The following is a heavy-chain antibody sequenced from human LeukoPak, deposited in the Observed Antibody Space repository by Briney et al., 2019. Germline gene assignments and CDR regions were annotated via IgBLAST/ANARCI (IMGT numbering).Heavy chain of an antibody. CDR3: ARGPNYYFDY. CDR2: ISYDGSNK. J-gene: IGHJ4*02. V-gene: IGHV3-30*03. CDR1: GYTFSSYG. Sequence: PGRSLRLSCAASGYTFSSYGMHWVRQAPGKGLEWVAVISYDGSNKYYADSVKGRFTISRDNSKNTLYLQMNSLRAEDTAVYYCARGPNYYFDYWGQGTLVTVSS.